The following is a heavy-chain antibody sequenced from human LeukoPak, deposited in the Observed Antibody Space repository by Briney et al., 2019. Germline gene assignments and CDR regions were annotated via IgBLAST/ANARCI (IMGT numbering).Heavy chain of an antibody. D-gene: IGHD3-22*01. V-gene: IGHV4-34*01. CDR1: GFTFSDYY. CDR3: ARGRTIRYYYDSSGYHYFDY. J-gene: IGHJ4*02. Sequence: GSLRLSCAASGFTFSDYYMSWIRQPPGKVLEWIGEINHSGSTNYNPSLKSRVTISVDTSKNQFSLKLSSVTAADTAVYYCARGRTIRYYYDSSGYHYFDYWGQGTLVTVSS. CDR2: INHSGST.